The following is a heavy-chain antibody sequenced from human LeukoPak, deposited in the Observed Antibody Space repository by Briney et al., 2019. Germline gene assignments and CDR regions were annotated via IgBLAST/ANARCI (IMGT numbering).Heavy chain of an antibody. CDR2: ISGSGGST. CDR3: AKTSIWSGYVY. CDR1: GFTFSSYA. V-gene: IGHV3-23*01. D-gene: IGHD3-3*01. Sequence: GGSLRLSCAASGFTFSSYAMSWVRQAPGKGLEWVSAISGSGGSTYYADSVKGRFTISRDNSKNTLYLQINSLRAEDTAVYYCAKTSIWSGYVYWGQGTLVTVSS. J-gene: IGHJ4*02.